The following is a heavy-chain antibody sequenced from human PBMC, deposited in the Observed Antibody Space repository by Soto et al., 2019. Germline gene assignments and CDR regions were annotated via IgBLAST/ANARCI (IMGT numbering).Heavy chain of an antibody. D-gene: IGHD3-3*01. J-gene: IGHJ6*02. Sequence: SETLSLTCAVYGGSFSGYYWSWIRQPPGKGLEWIGEINHSGSTNYNPSLKSRVTISVDTSKNRFSLKLSSVTAADTAVYYCARSQDIMIFGVVITYYGMDVWGQGTTVTVSS. CDR2: INHSGST. CDR1: GGSFSGYY. V-gene: IGHV4-34*01. CDR3: ARSQDIMIFGVVITYYGMDV.